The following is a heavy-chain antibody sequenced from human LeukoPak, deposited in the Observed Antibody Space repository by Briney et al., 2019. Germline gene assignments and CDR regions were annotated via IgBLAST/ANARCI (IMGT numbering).Heavy chain of an antibody. CDR3: ARAGYYYDSSGYNYDAFDI. Sequence: SETLSLTCTVSGGSISSYYWSWIRQPAGKGLEWIGRIYTSGSTNYNPSLKSRVTISVDTSKNQFFLKLSSVTAADTAVYYCARAGYYYDSSGYNYDAFDIWGQGTMVTVSS. CDR1: GGSISSYY. J-gene: IGHJ3*02. V-gene: IGHV4-4*07. D-gene: IGHD3-22*01. CDR2: IYTSGST.